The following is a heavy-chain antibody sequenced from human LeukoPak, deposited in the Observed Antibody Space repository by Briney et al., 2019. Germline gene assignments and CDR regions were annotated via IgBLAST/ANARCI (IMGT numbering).Heavy chain of an antibody. CDR2: ISGSGGST. D-gene: IGHD6-6*01. CDR1: GFTFSSYG. J-gene: IGHJ5*02. V-gene: IGHV3-23*01. CDR3: ARDLWGSSPYPNWFDP. Sequence: PGGSLRLSCAASGFTFSSYGMSWVRQAPGKGLEWVSAISGSGGSTYYADSVKGRFTISRDNSKNTLYLQMNSLRAEDTAVYYCARDLWGSSPYPNWFDPWGQGTLVTVSS.